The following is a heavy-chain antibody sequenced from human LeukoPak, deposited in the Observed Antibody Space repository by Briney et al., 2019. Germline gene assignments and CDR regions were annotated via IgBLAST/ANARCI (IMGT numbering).Heavy chain of an antibody. CDR1: GFTVSSNY. CDR2: IYSGGST. D-gene: IGHD6-6*01. CDR3: ARADSSIAARLSRSSIFNYYYYMVV. V-gene: IGHV3-53*01. J-gene: IGHJ6*03. Sequence: GGSLRLSCAASGFTVSSNYMSWVRQAPGKGLEWVSVIYSGGSTYYADSVKGRFTISRDNAKNSLYLQMNSLRAEDTAVYYCARADSSIAARLSRSSIFNYYYYMVVWGKGTTVTVSS.